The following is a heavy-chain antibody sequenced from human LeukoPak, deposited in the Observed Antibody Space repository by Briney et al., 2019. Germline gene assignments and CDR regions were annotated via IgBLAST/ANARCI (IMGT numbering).Heavy chain of an antibody. CDR1: GFTFSSYA. J-gene: IGHJ5*02. CDR2: ISGSGGST. Sequence: GGSLRLSCAASGFTFSSYAMSWVRQAPGKGLEWVSVISGSGGSTYSADSVEGRFTISRDNSKNTLYLQMNSLRAEDTAVYYCVRGSSGTVVRGVAWAWFDPWGQGALVTVSS. V-gene: IGHV3-23*01. CDR3: VRGSSGTVVRGVAWAWFDP. D-gene: IGHD3-10*01.